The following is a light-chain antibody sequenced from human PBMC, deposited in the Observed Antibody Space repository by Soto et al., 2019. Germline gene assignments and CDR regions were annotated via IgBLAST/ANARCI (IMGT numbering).Light chain of an antibody. V-gene: IGKV3-11*01. Sequence: LTQSPAILSLSPGERVTLSCTASQSVDTYIAWYQQRPGQPPRLLIHDTSHRASGVPARFRGSGSGTDFTLTITSLEPEDFAVYFCQQRRNWVSFGPGTRL. CDR1: QSVDTY. CDR2: DTS. J-gene: IGKJ3*01. CDR3: QQRRNWVS.